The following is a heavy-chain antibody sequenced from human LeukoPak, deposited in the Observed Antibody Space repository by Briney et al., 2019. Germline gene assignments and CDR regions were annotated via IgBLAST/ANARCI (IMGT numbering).Heavy chain of an antibody. J-gene: IGHJ6*02. CDR1: GFTFSSFE. D-gene: IGHD2-2*01. V-gene: IGHV3-48*03. CDR3: ARWYCSSTNCHSYYYGMDV. Sequence: GGSLRLSCAASGFTFSSFEMNWVRQAPGKGLEWVSFISNNGDTITYVDSVKGRFTISRDNAKNSLYLQMNSLRAEDTAVYYCARWYCSSTNCHSYYYGMDVWGQGTTVTVSS. CDR2: ISNNGDTI.